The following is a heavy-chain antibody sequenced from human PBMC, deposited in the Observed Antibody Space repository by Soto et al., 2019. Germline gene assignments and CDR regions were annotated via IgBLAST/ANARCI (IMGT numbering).Heavy chain of an antibody. CDR3: ARDAYYDMGV. CDR2: IYYSGNT. CDR1: GGSISSSSYY. V-gene: IGHV4-39*02. Sequence: SETLSLTCTVSGGSISSSSYYWGWIRQPPGKGLEWIGSIYYSGNTYYNPSLKSRVTISVDTSKYQFSLRLSSVTAEDTAVYYCARDAYYDMGVWGRGTTVTVSS. J-gene: IGHJ6*02.